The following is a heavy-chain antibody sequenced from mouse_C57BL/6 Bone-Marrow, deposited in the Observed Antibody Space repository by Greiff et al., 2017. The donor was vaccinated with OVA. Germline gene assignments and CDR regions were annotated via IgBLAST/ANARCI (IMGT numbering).Heavy chain of an antibody. V-gene: IGHV1-55*01. D-gene: IGHD1-1*01. J-gene: IGHJ2*01. Sequence: QVQLQQPGAELVKPGASVKMSCKASGYTFTSYWITWVKQRPGQGLEWIGDIYPGSGSTNYNEKFKSKATLTVDTSSSTAYMQLSSLSSEDSAVYYCARSLYGSLSDYWGQGTTLTVSS. CDR1: GYTFTSYW. CDR3: ARSLYGSLSDY. CDR2: IYPGSGST.